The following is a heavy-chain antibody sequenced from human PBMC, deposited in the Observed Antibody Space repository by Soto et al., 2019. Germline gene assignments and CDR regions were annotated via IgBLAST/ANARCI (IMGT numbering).Heavy chain of an antibody. CDR1: GYTFTSYG. CDR2: ISAYNGNT. CDR3: ARDEGDDDPINFDY. V-gene: IGHV1-18*01. D-gene: IGHD2-21*02. Sequence: ASVKVSCKASGYTFTSYGISWVRQAPGQGLEWMGWISAYNGNTNYAQKLQGRVTMTTDTSTSTAYMELRGLRSDDTAVYYCARDEGDDDPINFDYWGQGTLVTVSS. J-gene: IGHJ4*02.